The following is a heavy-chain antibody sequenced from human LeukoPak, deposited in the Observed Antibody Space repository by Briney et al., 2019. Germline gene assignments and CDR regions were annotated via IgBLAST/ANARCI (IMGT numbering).Heavy chain of an antibody. CDR3: ARERGKEYYYYYYMDV. CDR2: INHSGST. CDR1: GGSFSGYY. V-gene: IGHV4-34*01. J-gene: IGHJ6*03. Sequence: SETLSLTCAVYGGSFSGYYWSWIRQPPGKGPEWIGEINHSGSTNYNPSLKSRVTISVDTSKNQFSLKLSSVTAADTAVYYCARERGKEYYYYYYMDVWGKGTTVTVSS.